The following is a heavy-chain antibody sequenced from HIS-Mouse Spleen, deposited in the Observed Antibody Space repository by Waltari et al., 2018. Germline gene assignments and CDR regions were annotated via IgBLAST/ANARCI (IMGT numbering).Heavy chain of an antibody. J-gene: IGHJ2*01. V-gene: IGHV4-4*07. CDR1: GGSISSYY. CDR3: AREIPYSSSWYDWYFDL. CDR2: IYTSGST. D-gene: IGHD6-13*01. Sequence: QVQLQESGPGLVKPSETLSLTCTVSGGSISSYYWSWIRQPAGKGLEWIGRIYTSGSTNYNPSLKSRVTMSVDTSKNQFSLKLCSVTAADTAVYYCAREIPYSSSWYDWYFDLWGRGTLVTVSS.